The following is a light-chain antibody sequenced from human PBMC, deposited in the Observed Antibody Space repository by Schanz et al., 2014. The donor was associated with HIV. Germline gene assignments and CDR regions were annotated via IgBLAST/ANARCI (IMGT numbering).Light chain of an antibody. CDR2: AAS. CDR3: QQSYSTPRT. CDR1: QSISSY. V-gene: IGKV1-39*01. Sequence: DIQMTQSPSSLSASVGERVTITFRARQSISSYLNWYQQKPGKAPKLLIYAASSLQSGVPSRFSGSGSGTDFTLTISSLQPEDFATYYCQQSYSTPRTFGQGTKVEIK. J-gene: IGKJ1*01.